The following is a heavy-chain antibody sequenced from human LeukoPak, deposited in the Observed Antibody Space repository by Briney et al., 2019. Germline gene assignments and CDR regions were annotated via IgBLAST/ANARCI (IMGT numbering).Heavy chain of an antibody. Sequence: SETLSLTCTVSGGSISSYYWGWIRQPPGKGLEWIGEINHSGSTNYNPSLKSRVTISGDTSKNQFSLKLSSVTAADTAVYYCARSRRRVYYFDYWGQGTLVTVSS. CDR2: INHSGST. V-gene: IGHV4-34*01. J-gene: IGHJ4*02. CDR1: GGSISSYY. CDR3: ARSRRRVYYFDY. D-gene: IGHD2-8*01.